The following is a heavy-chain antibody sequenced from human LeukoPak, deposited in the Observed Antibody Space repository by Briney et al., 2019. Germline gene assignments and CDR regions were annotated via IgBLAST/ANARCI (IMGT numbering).Heavy chain of an antibody. V-gene: IGHV1-69*05. Sequence: SVKVSCKASGGTFSSYAISWVRQAPGQGLEWMGRIIPIFGTANYAQKFQGRVTITTDESTSTAYMELSSLRSEYTAVYYCARGAMVADFDYWGQGTLVTVSS. CDR3: ARGAMVADFDY. J-gene: IGHJ4*02. CDR2: IIPIFGTA. CDR1: GGTFSSYA. D-gene: IGHD4/OR15-4a*01.